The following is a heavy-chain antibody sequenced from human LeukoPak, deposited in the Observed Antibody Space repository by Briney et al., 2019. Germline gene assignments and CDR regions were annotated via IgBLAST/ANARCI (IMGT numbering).Heavy chain of an antibody. V-gene: IGHV3-66*01. CDR1: GFTFSSYG. Sequence: GGSLRLSCAASGFTFSSYGVHWVRQAPGKGLEWVSVIYTDGTTHYADSVKGRFTISRDSSKNTLYLQMSSLRAEDTAVYYCARSASYDSTSYYIYYFLDVWGKGTTVTISS. CDR2: IYTDGTT. D-gene: IGHD3-22*01. CDR3: ARSASYDSTSYYIYYFLDV. J-gene: IGHJ6*03.